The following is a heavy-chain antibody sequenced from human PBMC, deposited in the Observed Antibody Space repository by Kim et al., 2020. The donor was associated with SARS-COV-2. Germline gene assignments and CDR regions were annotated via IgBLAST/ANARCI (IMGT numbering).Heavy chain of an antibody. CDR3: AGSGATYNILTGPV. J-gene: IGHJ3*01. Sequence: SETLSLTCTVSGGSISSYLCNWIRQPPGKGLEWIGFMFYSGGSNYNPSLKSRVTISVDTSKNQCSLNLTSVTAAATAVYYCAGSGATYNILTGPVWGQGT. D-gene: IGHD3-9*01. V-gene: IGHV4-59*01. CDR2: MFYSGGS. CDR1: GGSISSYL.